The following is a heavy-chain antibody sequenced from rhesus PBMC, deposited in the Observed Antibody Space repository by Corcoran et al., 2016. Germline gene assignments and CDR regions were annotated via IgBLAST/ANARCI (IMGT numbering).Heavy chain of an antibody. CDR1: GGSISRNY. Sequence: QLQLQESGPVLVKPSETLSLTCAVSGGSISRNYWTWLRQPPGKGLELIERISGRGGSTDYNPSLKSRVTISTDTSKNQFSLKLSSVTAADTAVYYCARDGYCSGGVCYAFDYWGQGVLVTVSS. J-gene: IGHJ4*01. CDR3: ARDGYCSGGVCYAFDY. D-gene: IGHD2-8*01. CDR2: ISGRGGST. V-gene: IGHV4-173*01.